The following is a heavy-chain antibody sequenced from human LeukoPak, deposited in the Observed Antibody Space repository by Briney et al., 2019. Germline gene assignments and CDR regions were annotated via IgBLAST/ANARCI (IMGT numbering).Heavy chain of an antibody. Sequence: SVKVSCKASGGTFSSYAISWVGQAAGQGVEWMGRIIPIFGTANYAQKFQGRVTITTDESTSTAYMELSSLRSEDTAVYYCARDQIAVAGNFDYWGQGTLVTVSS. CDR3: ARDQIAVAGNFDY. J-gene: IGHJ4*02. V-gene: IGHV1-69*05. CDR2: IIPIFGTA. CDR1: GGTFSSYA. D-gene: IGHD6-19*01.